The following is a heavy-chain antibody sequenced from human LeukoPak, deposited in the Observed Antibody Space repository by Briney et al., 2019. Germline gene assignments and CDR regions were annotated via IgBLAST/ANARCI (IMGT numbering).Heavy chain of an antibody. CDR2: IIPIFGTA. J-gene: IGHJ5*02. D-gene: IGHD2-15*01. CDR3: ARDLDCSGGSCFKNWFGP. Sequence: SVKVSCKASGGTFSSYAISWVRQAPGQGLEWMGGIIPIFGTANYAQKFQGRVTITADESTSTAYMELSSLRSEDTAVYYCARDLDCSGGSCFKNWFGPWGQGTLVTVSS. V-gene: IGHV1-69*13. CDR1: GGTFSSYA.